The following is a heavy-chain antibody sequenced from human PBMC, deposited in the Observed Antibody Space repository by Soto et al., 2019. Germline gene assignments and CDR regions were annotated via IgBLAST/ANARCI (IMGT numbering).Heavy chain of an antibody. J-gene: IGHJ6*02. Sequence: EVQLLESGGGLVQPGGSLRLSCAASGFTFSSYAMSWVRQAPGKGLEWVSAISGSGGSTYYADSVKGRFTISRDNSKNTLYLQMNSLRAEDTAVYYCAKGLKGSGSSRIYYYYGMDVWGHGTTVTVSS. V-gene: IGHV3-23*01. CDR3: AKGLKGSGSSRIYYYYGMDV. CDR1: GFTFSSYA. D-gene: IGHD3-10*01. CDR2: ISGSGGST.